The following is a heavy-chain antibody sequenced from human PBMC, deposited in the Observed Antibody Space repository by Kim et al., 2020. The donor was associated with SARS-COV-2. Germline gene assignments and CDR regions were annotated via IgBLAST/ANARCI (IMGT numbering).Heavy chain of an antibody. D-gene: IGHD3-9*01. J-gene: IGHJ6*02. CDR2: IRSKAYGGTT. V-gene: IGHV3-49*03. Sequence: GGSLRLSCTASGFTFGDYAMSWFRQAPGKGLEWVGFIRSKAYGGTTEYAASVKGRFTISRDDSKSIAYLQMNSLKTEDTAVYYCTRDLETSLRYFDWSQSVWWLGRLDYGMDVWGQGTTVTVSS. CDR1: GFTFGDYA. CDR3: TRDLETSLRYFDWSQSVWWLGRLDYGMDV.